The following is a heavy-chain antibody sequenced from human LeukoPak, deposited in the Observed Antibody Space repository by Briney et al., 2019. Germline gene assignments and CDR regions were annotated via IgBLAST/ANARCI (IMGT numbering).Heavy chain of an antibody. CDR2: IYPGDSDT. Sequence: GESLKISCKGSGDSFTSYWIAWVRQMPGKGLEWKGIIYPGDSDTRYSPSFEGHVTISADKSISTAYLQWSSLKASDTAMYYCARRKAVAVVTYFDYWGQGTLVTVSS. V-gene: IGHV5-51*01. J-gene: IGHJ4*02. D-gene: IGHD6-13*01. CDR1: GDSFTSYW. CDR3: ARRKAVAVVTYFDY.